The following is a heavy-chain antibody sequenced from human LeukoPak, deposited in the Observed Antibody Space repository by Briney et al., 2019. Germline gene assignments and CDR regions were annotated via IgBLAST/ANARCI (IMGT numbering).Heavy chain of an antibody. Sequence: PGASLRLSCAASGFTFSNYAMSWVRQAPGKGLEWVSAVSGRDDSTYYADSVKGRFTISRDTSKNTLYLQMNSLRAGDTAVYYCVKWGDYDILTGYYDPDYWGQGTLVTVSS. CDR3: VKWGDYDILTGYYDPDY. CDR2: VSGRDDST. D-gene: IGHD3-9*01. V-gene: IGHV3-23*01. J-gene: IGHJ4*02. CDR1: GFTFSNYA.